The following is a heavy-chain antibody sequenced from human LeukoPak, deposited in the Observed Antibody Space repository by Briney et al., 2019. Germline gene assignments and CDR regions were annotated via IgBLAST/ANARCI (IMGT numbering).Heavy chain of an antibody. CDR2: ISSSRSYI. Sequence: GGSLRLSCAASGFTFSSYSMNWVRQAPGKGLEWVSSISSSRSYIYYADSVKGRFTISRDNAKNSLYLPMNSLRAEDTAVYYCARDLGVAVAGTWWFDPWGQGTLVTVSS. V-gene: IGHV3-21*01. J-gene: IGHJ5*02. CDR3: ARDLGVAVAGTWWFDP. CDR1: GFTFSSYS. D-gene: IGHD6-19*01.